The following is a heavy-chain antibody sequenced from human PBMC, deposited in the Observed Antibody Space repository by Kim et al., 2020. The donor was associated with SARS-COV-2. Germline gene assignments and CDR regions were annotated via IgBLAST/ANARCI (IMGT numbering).Heavy chain of an antibody. V-gene: IGHV7-4-1*02. Sequence: NPTYAQGLTGRFVFSLDTSVSTAYLQISSLKAEDTAVYYCARWSSSWSDYWGQGTLVTVSS. CDR3: ARWSSSWSDY. CDR2: NP. D-gene: IGHD6-13*01. J-gene: IGHJ4*02.